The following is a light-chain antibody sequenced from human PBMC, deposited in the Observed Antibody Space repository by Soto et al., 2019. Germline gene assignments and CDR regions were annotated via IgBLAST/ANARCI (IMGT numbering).Light chain of an antibody. V-gene: IGKV1-39*01. Sequence: DIHMTQPPSSLSASVGDRVTITCRASQRITTSLNWYQQKPGKAPKLLISTAATLQGGVPSRFSGSGSGTDFTLTITTLQPEDFATYFCQQSYSTPYTFGQGTKLEIK. CDR2: TAA. CDR3: QQSYSTPYT. J-gene: IGKJ2*01. CDR1: QRITTS.